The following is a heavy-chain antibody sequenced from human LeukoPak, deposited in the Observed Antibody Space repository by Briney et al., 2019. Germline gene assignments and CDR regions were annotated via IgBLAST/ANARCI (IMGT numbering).Heavy chain of an antibody. CDR2: IYYSGST. CDR3: ARLGYCSSTSCYAGLSTWFDP. J-gene: IGHJ5*02. V-gene: IGHV4-59*08. Sequence: PSETLALTCTVSGGSISSYYWSWIRQPPGKGLEWIGYIYYSGSTNYNPSLKSRVTISVDTSKNQFSLKLSSVTAADTAVYYCARLGYCSSTSCYAGLSTWFDPWSQGTLVTVSS. D-gene: IGHD2-2*01. CDR1: GGSISSYY.